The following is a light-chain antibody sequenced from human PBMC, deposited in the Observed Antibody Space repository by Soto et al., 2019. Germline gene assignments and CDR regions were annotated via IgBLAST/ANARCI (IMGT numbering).Light chain of an antibody. CDR3: LQDYNYPLT. CDR2: AAS. J-gene: IGKJ4*01. Sequence: ALRVYQSPSSFSASTGDRVTITCRASQGISSYLAWYQQKPGKAPKLLIYAASSLQSGVPSRFSGSGSGTDFTLTISSLQPEDFATYYCLQDYNYPLTVGGGTKVDIK. CDR1: QGISSY. V-gene: IGKV1-8*01.